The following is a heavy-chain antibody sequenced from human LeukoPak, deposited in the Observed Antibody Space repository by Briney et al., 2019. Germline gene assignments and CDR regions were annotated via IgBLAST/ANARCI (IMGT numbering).Heavy chain of an antibody. D-gene: IGHD2-8*02. CDR1: GFTFTNYA. CDR2: TVGSRPDT. V-gene: IGHV3-23*01. J-gene: IGHJ4*02. CDR3: TKEPLMSCTGAFCYPFDS. Sequence: GGSLRLSCAASGFTFTNYAMSWVRQTPGKGLEWVSATVGSRPDTYHADSVKGRFTVSRDNSRNTLYLQMNNLRIEDSAVYYCTKEPLMSCTGAFCYPFDSWGQGVLVTVSS.